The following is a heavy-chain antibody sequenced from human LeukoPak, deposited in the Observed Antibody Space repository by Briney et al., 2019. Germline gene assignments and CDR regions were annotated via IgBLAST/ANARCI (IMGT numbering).Heavy chain of an antibody. Sequence: ASVKVSCKASGFTFTGYYIHWVRQAPGQGLEWMGYINPHSGGTNYAEKFHGRLTTTRDTSISTAFMELSGLRSDDTAVYYCTRFRHVAVAGTPHFDYWGQGALVTVSS. CDR3: TRFRHVAVAGTPHFDY. CDR1: GFTFTGYY. V-gene: IGHV1-2*02. D-gene: IGHD6-19*01. CDR2: INPHSGGT. J-gene: IGHJ4*02.